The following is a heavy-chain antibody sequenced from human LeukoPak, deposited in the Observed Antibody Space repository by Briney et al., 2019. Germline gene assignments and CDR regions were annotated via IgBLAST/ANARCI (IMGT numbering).Heavy chain of an antibody. V-gene: IGHV4-31*03. CDR1: GGSISSGGYY. CDR2: TYYSGST. D-gene: IGHD3-3*01. CDR3: ARAGGFFSPFGY. Sequence: SQTLSLTCTVSGGSISSGGYYWSWIRQHPGKGLEWIGYTYYSGSTYYNPSLKSRVTISVDTSKNQFSLKLSSVTAADTAVYYRARAGGFFSPFGYWGQGTLVTVSS. J-gene: IGHJ4*02.